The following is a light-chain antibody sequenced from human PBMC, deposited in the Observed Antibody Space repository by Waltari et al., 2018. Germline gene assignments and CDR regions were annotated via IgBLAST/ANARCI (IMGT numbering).Light chain of an antibody. J-gene: IGKJ1*01. Sequence: ETVLTQSPGTLSLSPGERATLSCRASQSVTSSHLAWYQQKPGQAPRLLIYGASSRATGIPDRFSGSGSGTDFTLTITRREPEDFAVYYCQQYGNSPRMFGQGTEVEIK. CDR3: QQYGNSPRM. CDR2: GAS. V-gene: IGKV3-20*01. CDR1: QSVTSSH.